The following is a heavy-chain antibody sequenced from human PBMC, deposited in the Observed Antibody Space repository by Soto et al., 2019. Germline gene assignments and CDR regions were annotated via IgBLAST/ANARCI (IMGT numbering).Heavy chain of an antibody. V-gene: IGHV1-69*13. CDR3: ARDRVGGIMYFDY. J-gene: IGHJ4*02. CDR1: GGTFSSYA. Sequence: GASVKVSCKASGGTFSSYAISWVRQAPGQGLEWMGGIIPIFGTANYAQKFQGRVTITADESTSTAYMELSSLRSEDTAVYYCARDRVGGIMYFDYWGQGTLVTVYS. D-gene: IGHD3-16*01. CDR2: IIPIFGTA.